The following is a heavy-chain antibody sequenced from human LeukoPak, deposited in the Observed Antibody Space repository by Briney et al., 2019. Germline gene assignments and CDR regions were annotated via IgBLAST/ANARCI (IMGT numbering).Heavy chain of an antibody. CDR2: IYYSGST. J-gene: IGHJ4*02. CDR3: ARHAVPEAGTSHIDY. D-gene: IGHD6-13*01. Sequence: TSESLSLTCTVSGCSFSSSSYYWGWIRPPPGQGLVWIGSIYYSGSTYYNPSLKSRVTISVDTSKNQFSLKLSSVTAADTAVYYCARHAVPEAGTSHIDYWGQGTLVTVSS. CDR1: GCSFSSSSYY. V-gene: IGHV4-39*01.